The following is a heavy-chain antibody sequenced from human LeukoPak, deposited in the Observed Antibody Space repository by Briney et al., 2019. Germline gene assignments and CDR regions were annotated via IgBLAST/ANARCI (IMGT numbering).Heavy chain of an antibody. Sequence: SETLSLTCTVSGGSISSGDYYWSWIRQPPGKGLEWIGEINHSGSTNYNPSLKSRVTISVDTSKNQFSLKLSSVTAADTAVYYCARGRRGDYWGQGTLVTVSS. V-gene: IGHV4-39*07. J-gene: IGHJ4*02. CDR2: INHSGST. CDR1: GGSISSGDYY. CDR3: ARGRRGDY.